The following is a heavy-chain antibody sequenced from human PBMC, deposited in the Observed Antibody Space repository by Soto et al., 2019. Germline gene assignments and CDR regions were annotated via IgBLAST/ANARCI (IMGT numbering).Heavy chain of an antibody. CDR1: A. CDR3: AKTAVRYYYYYGMDV. D-gene: IGHD4-4*01. CDR2: ISGSGGST. Sequence: ARICNRQAPGKGLEWVSAISGSGGSTYSADSVKGRFTISRDNSKNTLYLQMNSLRAEDTAVYYCAKTAVRYYYYYGMDVWGQGTTVTVSS. J-gene: IGHJ6*02. V-gene: IGHV3-23*01.